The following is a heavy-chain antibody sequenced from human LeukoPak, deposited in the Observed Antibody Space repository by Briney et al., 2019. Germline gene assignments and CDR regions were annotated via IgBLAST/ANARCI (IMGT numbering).Heavy chain of an antibody. J-gene: IGHJ1*01. CDR3: IRGGSTYFQH. CDR1: GFTFSGYW. D-gene: IGHD5/OR15-5a*01. Sequence: PGGSLRLSCAASGFTFSGYWMHWVRQAPGKGLVWVSRIYSGGSSTNYADSVKGRFTSSRDNAKNTLFLQMNSLRAEDTGVYYCIRGGSTYFQHWGQGTLVTVSS. CDR2: IYSGGSST. V-gene: IGHV3-74*01.